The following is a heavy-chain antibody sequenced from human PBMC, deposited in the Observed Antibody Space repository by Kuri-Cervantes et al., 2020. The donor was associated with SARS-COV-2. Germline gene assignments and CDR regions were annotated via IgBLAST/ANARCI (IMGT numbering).Heavy chain of an antibody. CDR3: ARRAYCSSTSCSYNWFDP. V-gene: IGHV4-61*08. D-gene: IGHD2-2*01. J-gene: IGHJ5*02. CDR2: IYYNGST. CDR1: GVSVTTFGSY. Sequence: GSLRLSCTVSGVSVTTFGSYWTWIRQPPGKGLEWVGYIYYNGSTNYNPSLKSRVTISVDTSKNQFSLKLSSVTAADTAVYYCARRAYCSSTSCSYNWFDPWGQGTLVTVSS.